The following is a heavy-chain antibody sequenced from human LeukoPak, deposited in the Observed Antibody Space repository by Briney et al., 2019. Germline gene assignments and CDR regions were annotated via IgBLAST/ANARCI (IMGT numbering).Heavy chain of an antibody. CDR3: ARQSISGSSLSYFDY. CDR1: GGSISSYY. V-gene: IGHV4-59*01. D-gene: IGHD3-22*01. CDR2: IYDSGSA. Sequence: SETLSLTCTVSGGSISSYYWSWIRQPPGKGLEWIGNIYDSGSANYNPSLKSRLTISVDTSKNQCSLKLSSVTAADTAVYYCARQSISGSSLSYFDYWGQGTLVNVSS. J-gene: IGHJ4*02.